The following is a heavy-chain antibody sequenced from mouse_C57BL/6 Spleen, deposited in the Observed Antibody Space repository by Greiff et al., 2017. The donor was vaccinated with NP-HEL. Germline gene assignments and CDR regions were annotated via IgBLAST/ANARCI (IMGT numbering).Heavy chain of an antibody. J-gene: IGHJ3*01. CDR2: ILPGSGST. CDR3: ARPLYYDYDTWFAY. V-gene: IGHV1-9*01. D-gene: IGHD2-4*01. Sequence: QVQLKQSGAELMKPGASVKLSCKATGYTFTGYWIEWVKQRPGHGLEWIGEILPGSGSTNYNEKFKGKATFTADTSSNTAYMQLSSLTTEDSAIYYCARPLYYDYDTWFAYWGQGTLVTVSA. CDR1: GYTFTGYW.